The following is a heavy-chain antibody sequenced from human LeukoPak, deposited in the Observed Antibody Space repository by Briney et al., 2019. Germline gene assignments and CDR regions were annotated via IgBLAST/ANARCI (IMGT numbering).Heavy chain of an antibody. CDR2: ISSSSSYI. J-gene: IGHJ6*02. CDR3: ARGVPAALEINYYYYGMDV. V-gene: IGHV3-21*03. CDR1: GFTFSSYS. D-gene: IGHD2-2*01. Sequence: GGSLRLSCAASGFTFSSYSMNWVRQVPGKGLEWVSSISSSSSYIYYADSVKGRFTISRDNAKNSLNLQMNSLRAEDTAVYYCARGVPAALEINYYYYGMDVWGQGTTVTVSS.